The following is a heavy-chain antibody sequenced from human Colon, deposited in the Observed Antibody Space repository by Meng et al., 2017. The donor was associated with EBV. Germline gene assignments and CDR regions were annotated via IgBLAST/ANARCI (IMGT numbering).Heavy chain of an antibody. Sequence: QVQLQESGPGLVTPSQTLSLTCTVSGGSVSSGGYYWTWIRQHPGKGLEWFGHIYYSGGTFYNPSLKRRAIISIDTSKNQFSLNLRSVTAADTAVYYCARVSSGWDYFDYWGQGTLVTVSS. CDR1: GGSVSSGGYY. V-gene: IGHV4-31*03. D-gene: IGHD6-19*01. CDR3: ARVSSGWDYFDY. CDR2: IYYSGGT. J-gene: IGHJ4*02.